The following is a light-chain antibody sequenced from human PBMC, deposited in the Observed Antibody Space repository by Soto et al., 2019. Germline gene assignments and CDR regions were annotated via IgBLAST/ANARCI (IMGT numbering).Light chain of an antibody. Sequence: QSVLTQPASVSGSPGHSITISCTGTSSDVGGYNYVSWYQQHPGKAPKLMIYGVSNRPSGVSDRFSGSKSGNTASLTISGLQAEDEADYYCSSYTSSNTPHYVFGTGTKVTVL. CDR2: GVS. CDR3: SSYTSSNTPHYV. CDR1: SSDVGGYNY. V-gene: IGLV2-14*01. J-gene: IGLJ1*01.